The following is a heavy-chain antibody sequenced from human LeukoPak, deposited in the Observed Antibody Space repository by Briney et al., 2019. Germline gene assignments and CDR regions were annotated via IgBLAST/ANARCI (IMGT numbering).Heavy chain of an antibody. V-gene: IGHV3-23*01. CDR3: AKGMLVATTNFDY. Sequence: PGGSLRLSCAASGFTFSNFAMTWVRQAPGKGLEWVSTFSGRTTNTYYADSVKGRFTISRHNSENTLCLQMNSLRAEDTAVYYCAKGMLVATTNFDYWGQGALVTVSS. CDR2: FSGRTTNT. D-gene: IGHD5-24*01. J-gene: IGHJ4*02. CDR1: GFTFSNFA.